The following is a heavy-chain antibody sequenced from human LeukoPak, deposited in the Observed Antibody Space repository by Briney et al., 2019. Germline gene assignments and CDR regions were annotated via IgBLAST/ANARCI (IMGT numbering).Heavy chain of an antibody. J-gene: IGHJ4*02. CDR3: AKARAGDITAAFNY. CDR2: ISASGGNP. CDR1: GFIFSNYA. V-gene: IGHV3-23*01. Sequence: GGSLRLSCAASGFIFSNYATSWVRQAPGKGLEWVSGISASGGNPYYADSVKGRFTIPRGNSENTLNLQMNSLRAEDTAVYYCAKARAGDITAAFNYWGQGTLVTVSS. D-gene: IGHD6-13*01.